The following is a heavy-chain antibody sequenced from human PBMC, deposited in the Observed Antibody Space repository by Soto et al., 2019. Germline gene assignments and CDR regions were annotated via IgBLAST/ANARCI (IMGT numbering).Heavy chain of an antibody. D-gene: IGHD3-10*01. V-gene: IGHV1-69*08. Sequence: QVQLVQSGAEVKKPGSSVKVSCKASGGTFSTYTINWVRQAPGQGLEWMGRIIPLRDVTNNAQRFQGRVTITADKSTSTVYMELTSLTSQDTAVYYCARDSGTVGYDDSWGQGTLVTVSS. J-gene: IGHJ4*02. CDR1: GGTFSTYT. CDR2: IIPLRDVT. CDR3: ARDSGTVGYDDS.